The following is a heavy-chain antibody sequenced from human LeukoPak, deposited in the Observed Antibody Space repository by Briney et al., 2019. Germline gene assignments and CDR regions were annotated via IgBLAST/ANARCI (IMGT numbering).Heavy chain of an antibody. CDR1: GYTFITYG. V-gene: IGHV1-18*03. Sequence: ASVNVSCKASGYTFITYGITWVRQAPGQGLEWMGWITPYNGDTNYAQNLQDRVTMTTDTSTSTAYLELRSMRSDDIALYFCARVAGVSYNYFDSWVQGALVTDSS. CDR2: ITPYNGDT. CDR3: ARVAGVSYNYFDS. J-gene: IGHJ4*02. D-gene: IGHD1-26*01.